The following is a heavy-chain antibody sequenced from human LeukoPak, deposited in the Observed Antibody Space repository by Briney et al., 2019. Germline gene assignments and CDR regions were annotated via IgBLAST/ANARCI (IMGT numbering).Heavy chain of an antibody. CDR1: GYTFTGYY. J-gene: IGHJ4*02. V-gene: IGHV1-2*02. D-gene: IGHD3-22*01. CDR2: INPNSGGA. CDR3: ARVLRYDDSSGYYAY. Sequence: ASVKVSCKASGYTFTGYYMHWVRQAPGQGLEWMGWINPNSGGANYAQTLQGRVTMTRDTSISIVYMELSGLRTDDTAVYYCARVLRYDDSSGYYAYWGQGTLVTVS.